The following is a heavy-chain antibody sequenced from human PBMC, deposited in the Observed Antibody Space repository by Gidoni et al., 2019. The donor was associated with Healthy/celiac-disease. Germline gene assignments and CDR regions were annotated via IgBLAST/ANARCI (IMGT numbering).Heavy chain of an antibody. CDR2: INPNSGGT. V-gene: IGHV1-2*04. D-gene: IGHD6-6*01. Sequence: QVQLVQSGAEVKKPGASVKVSCKASGYTFTGYYMHWVRQAPGQGLEWMGWINPNSGGTNYAQKFQGWVTMTRDTSISTAYMELSRLRSDDTAVYYCARDLIAARRYYGMDVWGQGTTVTVSS. J-gene: IGHJ6*02. CDR1: GYTFTGYY. CDR3: ARDLIAARRYYGMDV.